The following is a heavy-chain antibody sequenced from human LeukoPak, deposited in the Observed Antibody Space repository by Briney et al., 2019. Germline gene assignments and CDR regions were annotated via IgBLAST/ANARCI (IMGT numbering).Heavy chain of an antibody. J-gene: IGHJ3*02. CDR1: EFTFSDCG. Sequence: PGGTLRLSCAASEFTFSDCGMHWVRQAPGKGLEWVAVIWYDGSNKYYADSMKGRFTISRDNSKNTLYLQMNSLRAEDTAVYYCAGSSGYYLAAAFDIWGQGTMVPVFS. V-gene: IGHV3-33*08. CDR3: AGSSGYYLAAAFDI. CDR2: IWYDGSNK. D-gene: IGHD3-22*01.